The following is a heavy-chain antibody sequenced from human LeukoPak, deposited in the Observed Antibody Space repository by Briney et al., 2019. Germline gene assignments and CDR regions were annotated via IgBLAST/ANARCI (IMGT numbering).Heavy chain of an antibody. CDR2: IYPGDSDT. CDR1: GYSFTNYW. D-gene: IGHD2-2*01. J-gene: IGHJ4*02. CDR3: ASGSVPAASYFDY. V-gene: IGHV5-51*01. Sequence: GESLKISCKGSGYSFTNYWIGWVRQMPGKGLEWMGIIYPGDSDTRYSPSFQGQVTISADKSISTAYLQWSSLKASDTAMYYCASGSVPAASYFDYWGQGTLVTVSS.